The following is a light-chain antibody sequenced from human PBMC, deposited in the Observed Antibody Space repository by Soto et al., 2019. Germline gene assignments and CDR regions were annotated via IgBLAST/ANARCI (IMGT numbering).Light chain of an antibody. CDR1: SSNIGSNY. CDR3: CSFAGSYSYV. Sequence: QSVLTQPPSASGTPGQRVNISCSGSSSNIGSNYVYWYRQFPGTAPKLLIQRNNQRPSGVPARFSGSKSGTSASLAISGLRSEDEADYSCCSFAGSYSYVFGTATKVTVL. CDR2: RNN. J-gene: IGLJ1*01. V-gene: IGLV1-47*01.